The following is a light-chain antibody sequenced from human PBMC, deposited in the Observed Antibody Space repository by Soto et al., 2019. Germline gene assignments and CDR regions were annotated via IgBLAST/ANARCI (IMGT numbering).Light chain of an antibody. J-gene: IGKJ2*01. CDR3: QQYGPSPMYT. CDR1: QTVSSSY. Sequence: EVVMTQSPATLSVSPGDRVTFSCRASQTVSSSYLAWYQQKPGQAPRLLIYGASTRATGIPGRFSGSASGTDFTLTISRLEPEDFAVYYCQQYGPSPMYTFGQGTNLEIK. CDR2: GAS. V-gene: IGKV3-20*01.